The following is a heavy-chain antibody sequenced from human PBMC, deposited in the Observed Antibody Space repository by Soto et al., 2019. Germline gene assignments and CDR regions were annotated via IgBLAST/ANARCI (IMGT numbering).Heavy chain of an antibody. CDR1: GFTVSNAW. Sequence: PGGSLRLACAASGFTVSNAWVSWVRQAPGKGLEWVGRIKNIFEGGTTDYAAPVKGRFTISRDDSKNMLYLQMNSLITDDTAVYYCAPNRNFDYWGQGTLVTVSS. V-gene: IGHV3-15*01. CDR2: IKNIFEGGTT. D-gene: IGHD2-8*01. J-gene: IGHJ4*02. CDR3: APNRNFDY.